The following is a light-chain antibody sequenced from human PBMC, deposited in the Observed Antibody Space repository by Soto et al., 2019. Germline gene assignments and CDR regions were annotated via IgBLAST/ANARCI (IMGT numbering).Light chain of an antibody. CDR3: QSYDSSLSAWV. Sequence: QAVVTQPPSVSGAPGQRVTISCTGSSSNIGAGYDVHWYQQLPGTAPKLLIYENNDRPTGVPDRFSGSKSGTSASLAITGLQAEVEADYYCQSYDSSLSAWVFGGGTKLTVL. V-gene: IGLV1-40*01. CDR2: ENN. J-gene: IGLJ3*02. CDR1: SSNIGAGYD.